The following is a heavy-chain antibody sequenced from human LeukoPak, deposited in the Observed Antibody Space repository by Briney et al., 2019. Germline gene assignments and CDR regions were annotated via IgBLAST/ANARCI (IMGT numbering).Heavy chain of an antibody. CDR3: AKGPLLFNLAAPNNWFDP. CDR1: GFTFSSYA. V-gene: IGHV3-23*01. CDR2: ISGSGGST. Sequence: PGGSLRLSCAASGFTFSSYAMSWVRQAPGKGLEWVSAISGSGGSTYYADSVKGRFTISRDNSKNTLYLQMNSLRAEDTAVYYCAKGPLLFNLAAPNNWFDPWGQGTLVTVSS. J-gene: IGHJ5*02. D-gene: IGHD3-3*01.